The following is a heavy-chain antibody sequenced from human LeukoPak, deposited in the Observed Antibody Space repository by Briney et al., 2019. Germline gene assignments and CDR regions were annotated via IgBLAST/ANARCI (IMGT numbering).Heavy chain of an antibody. J-gene: IGHJ3*02. CDR2: INHSGST. CDR1: GGSFSGYY. V-gene: IGHV4-34*01. CDR3: ARGPSLRRPHDAFDI. Sequence: KPSETLSLTCAVYGGSFSGYYWSWIRQPPGKGLEWIGEINHSGSTNYNPSLKSRVTISVDTSKNQFSLKLSSVTAADTAVYYCARGPSLRRPHDAFDIWGQGTMVTVSS. D-gene: IGHD6-6*01.